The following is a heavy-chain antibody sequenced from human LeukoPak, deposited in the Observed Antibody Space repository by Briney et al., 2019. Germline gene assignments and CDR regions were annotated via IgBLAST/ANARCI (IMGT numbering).Heavy chain of an antibody. V-gene: IGHV3-30-3*01. J-gene: IGHJ6*02. CDR3: ARVPGSYPENYYYGMDV. CDR2: ISYDGSNK. D-gene: IGHD1-26*01. Sequence: GGSLRLSCAASGFTFSSYAMHWVRQAPGKGLAWVAVISYDGSNKYYADSVKGRFTISRDNSKNTLYLQMNSLRAEDTAVYYCARVPGSYPENYYYGMDVWGQGTTVTVSS. CDR1: GFTFSSYA.